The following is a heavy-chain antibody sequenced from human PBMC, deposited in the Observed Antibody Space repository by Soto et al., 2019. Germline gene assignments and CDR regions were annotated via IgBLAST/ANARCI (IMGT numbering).Heavy chain of an antibody. CDR3: AKTYGDSTRYWYFDL. V-gene: IGHV4-31*03. CDR2: IYYSGST. J-gene: IGHJ2*01. Sequence: SETLSLTCPVSGGYISSGGYYWSWIRQHPGKGLEWIGYIYYSGSTYYNPSLKSRVTISVDTSKNQFSLKLSSVTAADTAVYYCAKTYGDSTRYWYFDLWGRGTLVTVSS. CDR1: GGYISSGGYY. D-gene: IGHD4-17*01.